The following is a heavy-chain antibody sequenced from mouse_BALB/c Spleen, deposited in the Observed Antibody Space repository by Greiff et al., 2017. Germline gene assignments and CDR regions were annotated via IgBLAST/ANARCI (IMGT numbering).Heavy chain of an antibody. V-gene: IGHV1S29*02. CDR3: ARRANYAMDY. Sequence: EVQLQQSGPELVKPGASVKISCKASGYTFTDYNMHWVKQSNGKSLEWIGYIYPYNGGTGYNQKFKSKATLTVDNSSSTAYMELRSLTSEDSAVYYCARRANYAMDYWGQGTSVTVSS. J-gene: IGHJ4*01. CDR1: GYTFTDYN. D-gene: IGHD3-1*01. CDR2: IYPYNGGT.